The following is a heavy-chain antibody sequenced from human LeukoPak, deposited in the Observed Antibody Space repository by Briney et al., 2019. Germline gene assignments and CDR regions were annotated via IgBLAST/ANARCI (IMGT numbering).Heavy chain of an antibody. CDR1: SGSINSYY. J-gene: IGHJ4*02. CDR3: ARASRWGDLSLGY. CDR2: IHYTGST. Sequence: SETLSLTCTVSSGSINSYYWSWIRQPPGKGLEWIGYIHYTGSTNYNPSLKSRITISTDTSKNQFSLRLNSVTAADTAVYYCARASRWGDLSLGYWGQGTLVTVSS. D-gene: IGHD3-16*02. V-gene: IGHV4-59*12.